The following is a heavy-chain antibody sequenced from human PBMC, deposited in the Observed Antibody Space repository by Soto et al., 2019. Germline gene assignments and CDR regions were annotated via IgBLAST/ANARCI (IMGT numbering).Heavy chain of an antibody. D-gene: IGHD3-3*01. CDR3: ARDKLHFLEYYFEN. V-gene: IGHV1-18*01. J-gene: IGHJ4*02. CDR2: ISPNNGHT. Sequence: ASVKVSCKASGHTFINYGISWVRQAPGQGLEWLGWISPNNGHTKYAQKFQDRLTMTTDTSTTTAYMELRSLRSDDTAVYFCARDKLHFLEYYFENWGQGTLVTVSS. CDR1: GHTFINYG.